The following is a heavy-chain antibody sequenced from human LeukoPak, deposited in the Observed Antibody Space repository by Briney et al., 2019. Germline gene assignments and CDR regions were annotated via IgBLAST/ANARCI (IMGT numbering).Heavy chain of an antibody. D-gene: IGHD4-11*01. V-gene: IGHV1-18*01. CDR1: GYTFTSYG. CDR2: ISAYNGNT. Sequence: GASVKVSCKASGYTFTSYGISWVRQAPGQGLEWMGWISAYNGNTNYAQKLQGRVTMTTDTSTSTAYMELRSLRSDDTAVYYCARDRNGYSNSIYYYYGMDVWGQGTTVTVSS. J-gene: IGHJ6*02. CDR3: ARDRNGYSNSIYYYYGMDV.